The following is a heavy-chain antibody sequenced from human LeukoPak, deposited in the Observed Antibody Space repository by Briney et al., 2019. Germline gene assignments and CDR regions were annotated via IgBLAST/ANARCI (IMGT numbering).Heavy chain of an antibody. CDR3: ARDLHIAVAGTLGVY. CDR1: GYTFTSYA. J-gene: IGHJ4*02. V-gene: IGHV1-3*01. D-gene: IGHD6-19*01. CDR2: INAGNGNT. Sequence: ASVNVSCKASGYTFTSYAMHWVRQAPGQRLEWMGWINAGNGNTKYSQKFQGRVTITRDTSASTAYMELSGLRSEDTAVYYCARDLHIAVAGTLGVYWGQGTLVTVSS.